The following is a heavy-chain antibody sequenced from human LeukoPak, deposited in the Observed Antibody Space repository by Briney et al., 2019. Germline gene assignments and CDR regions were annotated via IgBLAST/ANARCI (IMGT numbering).Heavy chain of an antibody. CDR2: IYYSGST. Sequence: SETLSLTCTVSGGSISSYYWSWIRQPPGKGLEWIGSIYYSGSTYYNPSLKSRVTISVDTSKNQFSLNLSSVTAADTAVYYCARDPVPYYYGSGTPSWGQGTLVTVSS. J-gene: IGHJ5*02. D-gene: IGHD3-10*01. CDR1: GGSISSYY. V-gene: IGHV4-59*12. CDR3: ARDPVPYYYGSGTPS.